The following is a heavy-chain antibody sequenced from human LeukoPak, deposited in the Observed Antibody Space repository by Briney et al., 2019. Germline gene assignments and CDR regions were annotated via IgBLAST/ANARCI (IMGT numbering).Heavy chain of an antibody. CDR3: ARVAVRGYYYGMDV. Sequence: PGGSLRLSCAASGFTFSSYSMNWVRQAPGKGLEWVSSISSSSYIYHADSVKGRFTISRDNAKNSLYLQMNSLRAEDTAVYYCARVAVRGYYYGMDVWGQGTTVTVSS. CDR1: GFTFSSYS. V-gene: IGHV3-21*01. CDR2: ISSSSYI. J-gene: IGHJ6*02. D-gene: IGHD3-10*01.